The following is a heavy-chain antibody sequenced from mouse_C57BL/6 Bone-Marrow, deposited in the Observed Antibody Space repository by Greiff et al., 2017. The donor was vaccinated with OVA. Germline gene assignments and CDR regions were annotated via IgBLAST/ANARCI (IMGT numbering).Heavy chain of an antibody. CDR3: ARSGRLGAWFAY. Sequence: QVQLQQPGAELVKPGASVKMSCKASGYTFTSYWITWVKQRPGQGLEWIGDIYPGSGSTNYNEKFKSKATLTVDTSSSTAYMQLSSLTAEDSAVYYCARSGRLGAWFAYWGQGTLVTVSA. V-gene: IGHV1-55*01. CDR1: GYTFTSYW. J-gene: IGHJ3*01. CDR2: IYPGSGST. D-gene: IGHD2-4*01.